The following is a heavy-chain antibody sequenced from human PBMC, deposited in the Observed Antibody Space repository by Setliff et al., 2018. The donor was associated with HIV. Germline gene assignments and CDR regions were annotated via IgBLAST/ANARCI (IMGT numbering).Heavy chain of an antibody. CDR3: ASMERGSGFSNRNYFDY. D-gene: IGHD6-19*01. V-gene: IGHV4-59*01. J-gene: IGHJ4*02. CDR2: IHHSVTT. CDR1: GASISYNT. Sequence: PSETLSLTCIVSGASISYNTWSWIRQPPGKGLQWIGFIHHSVTTSYNPSLKSRVTISLDTSKNQLSLKLTSVTAADTAVYYCASMERGSGFSNRNYFDYWGQGTLVTVS.